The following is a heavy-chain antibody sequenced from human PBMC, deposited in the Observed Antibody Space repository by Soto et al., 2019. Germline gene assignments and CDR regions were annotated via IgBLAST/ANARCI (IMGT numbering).Heavy chain of an antibody. D-gene: IGHD6-19*01. CDR1: GFTFSSYA. J-gene: IGHJ4*02. CDR3: ARRGSGCYYDY. Sequence: EVQLLESGGGLVQPGGSLRLSCAASGFTFSSYAMRWVRKAPVKGLEWVSAISGSGGSTYYADSVKGRFTISRDNSKNTLYLQMNSLRAEGTAVYYCARRGSGCYYDYWGQGTLVTVSS. CDR2: ISGSGGST. V-gene: IGHV3-23*01.